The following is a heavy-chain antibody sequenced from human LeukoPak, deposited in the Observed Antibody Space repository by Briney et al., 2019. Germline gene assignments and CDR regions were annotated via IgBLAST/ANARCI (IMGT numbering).Heavy chain of an antibody. CDR2: IYHSGST. V-gene: IGHV4-38-2*02. J-gene: IGHJ5*02. D-gene: IGHD3-10*01. CDR1: GYSISSGYY. CDR3: ARDTGRGRFDP. Sequence: SETLSLTCTVSGYSISSGYYWGWIRQPPGKGLEWIGSIYHSGSTYYNPSLKSRVTISVDTSKNQFSLKLSSVTAADTAVYYCARDTGRGRFDPWGQGTLVTVSS.